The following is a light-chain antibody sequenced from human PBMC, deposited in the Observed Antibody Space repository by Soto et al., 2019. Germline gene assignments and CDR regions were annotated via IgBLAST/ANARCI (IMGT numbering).Light chain of an antibody. CDR2: EGN. CDR3: CSYAGSSTSVV. Sequence: QSVLTQPASVSGSPGQPITISCTGASSYVGSFNLVSWYQQHPGEAPKLMIYEGNKRPSGVSDRFSGSKAGNTASLTISGLQAEDEADYYCCSYAGSSTSVVFGGGTKLTVL. V-gene: IGLV2-23*01. CDR1: SSYVGSFNL. J-gene: IGLJ2*01.